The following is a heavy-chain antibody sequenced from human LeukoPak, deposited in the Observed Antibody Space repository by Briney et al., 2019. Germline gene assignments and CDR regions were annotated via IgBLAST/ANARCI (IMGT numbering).Heavy chain of an antibody. CDR2: IYYSGST. D-gene: IGHD3-9*01. CDR1: GGSISSGDYY. V-gene: IGHV4-30-4*01. Sequence: SETLSLTCTVSGGSISSGDYYWSWIRQPSGKGLEWIGYIYYSGSTYYNPSLKSRVTISVDTSKNQFSLKLSSVTAADTAVYYCARAYFDWLLYPNWLDPWGQGTLVTVSS. CDR3: ARAYFDWLLYPNWLDP. J-gene: IGHJ5*02.